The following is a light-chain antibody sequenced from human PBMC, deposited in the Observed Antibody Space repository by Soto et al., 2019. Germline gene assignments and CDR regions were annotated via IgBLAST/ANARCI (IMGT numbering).Light chain of an antibody. V-gene: IGKV1-39*01. Sequence: DIHMTQSPSSLSASVGDRVTIACRASQSISSSLNWYQQTPGKAPQLLIYAASSLHSGVPSRFSASGSGTDFTLTIGSLQPEDFATYYCQQSYGTPWTFGQGTKVEI. CDR1: QSISSS. CDR3: QQSYGTPWT. CDR2: AAS. J-gene: IGKJ1*01.